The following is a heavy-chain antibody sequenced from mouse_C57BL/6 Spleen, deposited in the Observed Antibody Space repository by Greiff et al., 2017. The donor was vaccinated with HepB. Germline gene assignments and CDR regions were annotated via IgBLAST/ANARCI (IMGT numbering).Heavy chain of an antibody. CDR1: GYAFTNYL. CDR2: INPGSGGT. J-gene: IGHJ2*01. Sequence: VQVVESGAELVRPGTSVKVSCKASGYAFTNYLIEWVKQRPGQGLEWIGVINPGSGGTNYNEKFKGKATLTADKSSSTAYMQLSSLTSEDSAVYFCARHDYGFYYFDYWGQGTTLTVSS. V-gene: IGHV1-54*01. D-gene: IGHD1-2*01. CDR3: ARHDYGFYYFDY.